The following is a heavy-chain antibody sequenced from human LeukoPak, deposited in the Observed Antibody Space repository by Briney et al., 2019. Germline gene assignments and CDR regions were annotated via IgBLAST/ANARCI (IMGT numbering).Heavy chain of an antibody. CDR3: AREGGDSSGYYHDY. CDR2: VSYSGKT. D-gene: IGHD3-22*01. Sequence: SETLSLTCSVSGGSISSNTYFWGWIRQPPGMGLEWIGSVSYSGKTYYNPSLESRVTISIDTSKNQFSLKVSSVTAADTAVYYCAREGGDSSGYYHDYWGQGTLVTVSS. V-gene: IGHV4-39*07. J-gene: IGHJ4*02. CDR1: GGSISSNTYF.